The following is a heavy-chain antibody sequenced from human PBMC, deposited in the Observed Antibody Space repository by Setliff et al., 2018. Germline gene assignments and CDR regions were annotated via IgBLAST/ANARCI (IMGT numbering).Heavy chain of an antibody. CDR1: GYTFTNYA. D-gene: IGHD5-12*01. Sequence: ASVKVSCKASGYTFTNYAMSWMRQAPGQGLEWMGWINTNTGNPSYAQGFTGRFVFSLDTSVSTAYLQISSLKSEDSAVYYCARASRFGTIRYRGDCYMDVWGKGTTVTVSS. CDR2: INTNTGNP. CDR3: ARASRFGTIRYRGDCYMDV. V-gene: IGHV7-4-1*02. J-gene: IGHJ6*03.